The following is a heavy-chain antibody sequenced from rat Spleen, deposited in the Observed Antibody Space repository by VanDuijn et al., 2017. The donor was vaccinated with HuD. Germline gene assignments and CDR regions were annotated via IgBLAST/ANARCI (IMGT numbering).Heavy chain of an antibody. CDR2: ISSDGINT. CDR3: AVSGYGY. CDR1: GFTLSNYG. D-gene: IGHD4-3*01. V-gene: IGHV5-58*01. J-gene: IGHJ2*01. Sequence: EVQLVESGGGLVQPGRSLKLSCAASGFTLSNYGMHWIRQAPGKGLEWVSSISSDGINTYYPDSVKGRFTISRDNAENTVYLQMNSLRSEDTATYYCAVSGYGYWGQGIMVTVSS.